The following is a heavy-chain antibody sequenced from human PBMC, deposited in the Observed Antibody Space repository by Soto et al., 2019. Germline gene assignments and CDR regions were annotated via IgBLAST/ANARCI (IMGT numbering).Heavy chain of an antibody. J-gene: IGHJ5*02. Sequence: GGSVRLTGAASGLTLGSQSMNWVRQAPGKGLKWLSSLPSTSTPTYYADSMKGRFTISRDNAKNSLYLQMDRLRAEHTAVYYSARATTSSSGGRNSFDPWGQGPLVTVSS. D-gene: IGHD3-16*01. CDR2: LPSTSTPT. CDR3: ARATTSSSGGRNSFDP. CDR1: GLTLGSQS. V-gene: IGHV3-21*01.